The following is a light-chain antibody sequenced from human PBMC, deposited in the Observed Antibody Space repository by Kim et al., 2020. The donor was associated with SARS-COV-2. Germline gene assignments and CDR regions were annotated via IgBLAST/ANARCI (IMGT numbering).Light chain of an antibody. J-gene: IGKJ1*01. CDR1: QSVRSN. V-gene: IGKV3-15*01. Sequence: SPGETATLSGRASQSVRSNLAWYQQKPGQAPRLLIYYASTRATGIPARFSGSGSGTEFTLTISSLRSEDFAVYYCQQYDNWPPLTFGQGTKVDIK. CDR2: YAS. CDR3: QQYDNWPPLT.